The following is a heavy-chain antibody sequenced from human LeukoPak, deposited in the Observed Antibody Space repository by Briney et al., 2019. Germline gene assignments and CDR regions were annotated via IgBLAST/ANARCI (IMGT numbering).Heavy chain of an antibody. CDR2: ISYDGSNK. J-gene: IGHJ5*02. V-gene: IGHV3-30*18. CDR1: GFTFSSYG. Sequence: PGGSLRLSCAASGFTFSSYGMHWVRQAPGKGLEWVAVISYDGSNKYYADSVKGRFTISRDNSKNTLYLQMNSLRAEDTAVHYCAKDLPAHRRITMVRGVPNWFDPWGQGTLVTVSS. D-gene: IGHD3-10*01. CDR3: AKDLPAHRRITMVRGVPNWFDP.